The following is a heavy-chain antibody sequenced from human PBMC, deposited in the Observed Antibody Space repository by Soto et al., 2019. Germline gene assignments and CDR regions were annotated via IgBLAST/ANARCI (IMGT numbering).Heavy chain of an antibody. V-gene: IGHV4-59*01. Sequence: SETLSLTCTVSGGSISSYYWSWIRQPPGKGLEWIGYIYYSGGTNYNPSLKSRVTISVDTSKNQFSLKLSSVTAADTAVYYCATYGSGIDAFDIWGQGTMVTVSS. D-gene: IGHD3-10*01. CDR2: IYYSGGT. CDR3: ATYGSGIDAFDI. CDR1: GGSISSYY. J-gene: IGHJ3*02.